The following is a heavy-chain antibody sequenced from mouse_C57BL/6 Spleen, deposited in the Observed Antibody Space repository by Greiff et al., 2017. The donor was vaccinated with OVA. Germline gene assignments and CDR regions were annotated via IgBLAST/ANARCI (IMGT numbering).Heavy chain of an antibody. CDR1: GYTFTSYW. D-gene: IGHD2-3*01. Sequence: QVQLQQPGTELVKPGASVKLSCKASGYTFTSYWMHWVKQRPGQGLEWIGNINPSNGGTTYNEKFKSKATLTVDKSSSTAYMQLSSLTSEDSAVDYCARKGLNDGLHEGAMDYWGQGTSVTVSS. J-gene: IGHJ4*01. V-gene: IGHV1-53*01. CDR3: ARKGLNDGLHEGAMDY. CDR2: INPSNGGT.